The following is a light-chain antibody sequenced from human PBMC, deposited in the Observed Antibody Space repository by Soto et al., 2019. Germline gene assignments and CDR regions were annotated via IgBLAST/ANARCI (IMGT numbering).Light chain of an antibody. Sequence: QLVLTQSSSASASLGSSVKLTCTLSSGHSSYIIAWHQQQPGKAPRYLMKVEGSGSYNKGSGVPDRFSGSSSGTDRYLTISNLQFEDEADYYCETWDSNSRVFGGGTKVTVL. CDR3: ETWDSNSRV. CDR2: VEGSGSY. J-gene: IGLJ3*02. CDR1: SGHSSYI. V-gene: IGLV4-60*02.